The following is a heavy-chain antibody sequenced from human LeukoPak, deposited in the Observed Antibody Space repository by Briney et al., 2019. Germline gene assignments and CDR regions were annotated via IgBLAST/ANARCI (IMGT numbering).Heavy chain of an antibody. CDR1: GFPFSSYG. CDR2: ITGSSRST. CDR3: AKDQLNRFCSGGSCSTTHDY. J-gene: IGHJ4*02. Sequence: GGTLRLSCAASGFPFSSYGMSWVRQAPGKGLEWVSAITGSSRSTYYADSVKGRFTISRDNSKNTLYLQMNSLRAEDTAIYYCAKDQLNRFCSGGSCSTTHDYWGQGTLVTVSS. V-gene: IGHV3-23*01. D-gene: IGHD2-15*01.